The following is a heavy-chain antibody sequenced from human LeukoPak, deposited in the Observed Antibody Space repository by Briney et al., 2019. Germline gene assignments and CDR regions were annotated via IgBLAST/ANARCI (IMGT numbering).Heavy chain of an antibody. J-gene: IGHJ6*03. CDR3: AKWGTYYDLLTGYLQNYYYHMDV. D-gene: IGHD3-9*01. Sequence: GGSLRLSCAASGFTFRSYGMSWVRQAPGKGLEWVSGINYSGGRTDYADSVKGRFTISRDNSKNTLYLQMNSLRAEDTAVYYCAKWGTYYDLLTGYLQNYYYHMDVWGEGTTVTISS. CDR2: INYSGGRT. V-gene: IGHV3-23*01. CDR1: GFTFRSYG.